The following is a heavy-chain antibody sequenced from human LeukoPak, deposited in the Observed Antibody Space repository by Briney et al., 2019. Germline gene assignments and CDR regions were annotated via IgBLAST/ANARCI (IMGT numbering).Heavy chain of an antibody. D-gene: IGHD3-10*01. J-gene: IGHJ4*02. V-gene: IGHV4-59*01. CDR3: ARAPIWFGELSLYFDY. CDR1: GGSISSYY. Sequence: KPSETLSLTCTVSGGSISSYYWSWIRQPPGKGLEWIGYIYYSGGTNYNPSLKSRVTISVDTSKNQFSLKLSSVTAADTAVYYCARAPIWFGELSLYFDYWGQGTLVTVSS. CDR2: IYYSGGT.